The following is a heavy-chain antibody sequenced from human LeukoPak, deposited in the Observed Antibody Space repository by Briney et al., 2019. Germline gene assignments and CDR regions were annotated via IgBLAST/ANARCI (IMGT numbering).Heavy chain of an antibody. CDR1: GFTFDDYA. Sequence: GRSLRLSCAASGFTFDDYAMHWVRQAPGKGLEWVSGISWNSGSIGYVDSVKGRFTISRDNAKNSLYLQMNSLRAEDTALYYCAKDNYYYDSSGLGYWGQGTLVTVSS. CDR2: ISWNSGSI. D-gene: IGHD3-22*01. CDR3: AKDNYYYDSSGLGY. V-gene: IGHV3-9*01. J-gene: IGHJ4*02.